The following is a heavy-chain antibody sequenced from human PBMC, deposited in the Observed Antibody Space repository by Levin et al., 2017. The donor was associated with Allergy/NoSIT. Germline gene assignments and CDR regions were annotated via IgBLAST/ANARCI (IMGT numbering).Heavy chain of an antibody. V-gene: IGHV3-23*01. J-gene: IGHJ4*02. CDR2: ISGGGSDT. CDR3: AKGREDFWNGRPYDFDY. D-gene: IGHD3-3*01. Sequence: LPGGSLRLSCAASGLTFNQFAVSWVRQAPGKGLEWVAIISGGGSDTYYGGSLTGRFIISRDHFKNTVDLLINDVRAEDAAIYFCAKGREDFWNGRPYDFDYWGQGTLVTVSA. CDR1: GLTFNQFA.